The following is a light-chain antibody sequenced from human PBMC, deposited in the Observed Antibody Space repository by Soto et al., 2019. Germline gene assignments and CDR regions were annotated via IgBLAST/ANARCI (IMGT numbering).Light chain of an antibody. J-gene: IGKJ4*01. CDR1: QSVSSSN. CDR2: GVS. Sequence: DIVLTQSPGTLSLSPGERATLSCRASQSVSSSNFAWYQQKPGLTPRLLIYGVSSRTTGFADRFSGSESGTDFTVTISTLEPEDFAVYYCQQYGSPALTFGGGTKLEIK. CDR3: QQYGSPALT. V-gene: IGKV3-20*01.